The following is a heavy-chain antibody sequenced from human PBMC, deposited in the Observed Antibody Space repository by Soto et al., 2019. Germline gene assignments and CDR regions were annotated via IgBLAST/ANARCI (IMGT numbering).Heavy chain of an antibody. Sequence: PSETLSLTCTVSGGSISSYYWSWIRQPPGKGLEWIGYIYYSGSTNYNPSLKSRVTISVDTSKNQLSLKLSSVTAADTALYYWGRGAFFPPSNCFHPWGQGTLVTVSS. D-gene: IGHD3-16*01. CDR2: IYYSGST. CDR1: GGSISSYY. J-gene: IGHJ5*02. CDR3: GRGAFFPPSNCFHP. V-gene: IGHV4-59*01.